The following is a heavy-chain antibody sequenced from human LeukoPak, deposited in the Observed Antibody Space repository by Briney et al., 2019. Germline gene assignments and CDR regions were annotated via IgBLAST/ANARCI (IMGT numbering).Heavy chain of an antibody. D-gene: IGHD3-22*01. CDR1: GFTFSTYA. Sequence: GGSLRLSCAASGFTFSTYAMSWVRQAPGKGLAWVASVKSDGAGTHYADSVKGRFTISRDNSKNILHLQMNSLRAEDTAIYYCARCTTASSGWCNWLDPWGQGTLVTVSS. V-gene: IGHV3-23*01. J-gene: IGHJ5*02. CDR2: VKSDGAGT. CDR3: ARCTTASSGWCNWLDP.